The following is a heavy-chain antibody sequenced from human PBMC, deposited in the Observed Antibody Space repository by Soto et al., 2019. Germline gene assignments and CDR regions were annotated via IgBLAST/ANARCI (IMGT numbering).Heavy chain of an antibody. V-gene: IGHV3-30*18. CDR2: ISYDGSNK. CDR1: GFTFSSYG. CDR3: AKDLGVRGVIVSNWFDP. Sequence: GGSLRLSCAASGFTFSSYGMHWVRQAPGKGLEWVAVISYDGSNKYYADSVKGRFTISRDNSKNTLYLQMNSLRAEDTAVYYCAKDLGVRGVIVSNWFDPWGQGTLVTVSS. D-gene: IGHD3-10*01. J-gene: IGHJ5*02.